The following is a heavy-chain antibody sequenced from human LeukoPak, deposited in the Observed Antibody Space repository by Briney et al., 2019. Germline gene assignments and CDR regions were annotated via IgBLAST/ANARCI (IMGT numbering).Heavy chain of an antibody. Sequence: PSETLSLTCTVSGGSISSYHWSWIRQPPGKGLEWIGYIYYSGSTNYNPSLKSRVTISVDTSKNQFSLKLSSVTAADTAVYYCARHTMVRGGRGYYYGMDVWGQGTTVTVSS. D-gene: IGHD3-10*01. CDR3: ARHTMVRGGRGYYYGMDV. CDR1: GGSISSYH. J-gene: IGHJ6*02. CDR2: IYYSGST. V-gene: IGHV4-59*08.